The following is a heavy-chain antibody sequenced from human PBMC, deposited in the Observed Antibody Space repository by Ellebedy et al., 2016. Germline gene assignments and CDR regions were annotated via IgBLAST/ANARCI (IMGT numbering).Heavy chain of an antibody. CDR1: GYTFTGYY. CDR3: ARDSVVSPRAFDI. D-gene: IGHD5/OR15-5a*01. CDR2: INPNSGGT. J-gene: IGHJ3*02. Sequence: ASVKVSXXASGYTFTGYYMHWVRQAPGQGLEWMGWINPNSGGTNYAQKLQGRVTMTTDTSTSTAYMELRSLRSDDTAVYYCARDSVVSPRAFDIWGQGTMVTVSS. V-gene: IGHV1-2*02.